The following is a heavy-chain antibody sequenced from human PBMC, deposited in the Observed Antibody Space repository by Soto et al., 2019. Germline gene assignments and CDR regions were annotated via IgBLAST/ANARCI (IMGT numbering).Heavy chain of an antibody. V-gene: IGHV1-18*04. CDR2: INPYNANV. CDR1: GYTFTNHG. CDR3: ARDRVAGIWGDAFDL. D-gene: IGHD3-16*01. Sequence: QVQLVQSGAEVKKPGASVKVSCKTSGYTFTNHGINWVRQAPGQGLEWMGWINPYNANVNYAQKLQGRVTMTTDTSTSTAYMDLRSLTSDDTAVYSCARDRVAGIWGDAFDLWGQGTMVTVSS. J-gene: IGHJ3*01.